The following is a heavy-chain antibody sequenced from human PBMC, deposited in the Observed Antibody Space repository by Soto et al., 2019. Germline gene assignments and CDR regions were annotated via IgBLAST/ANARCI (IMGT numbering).Heavy chain of an antibody. CDR1: GFTFSSYA. CDR2: ISGSGGST. V-gene: IGHV3-23*01. CDR3: AKSVAPNYYYYGMDV. Sequence: EVQLLESGGGLVQPGGSLRLSCAASGFTFSSYAMSWVRQAPGKGLEWVSAISGSGGSTYYADSVKGRFTISRDNSKTTLYLQMNSLRAEDAAVYYCAKSVAPNYYYYGMDVWGQGTTVTVSS. D-gene: IGHD6-19*01. J-gene: IGHJ6*02.